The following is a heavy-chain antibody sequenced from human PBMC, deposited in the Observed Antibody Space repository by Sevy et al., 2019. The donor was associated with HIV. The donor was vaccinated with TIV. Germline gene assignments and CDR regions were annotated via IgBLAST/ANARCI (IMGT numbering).Heavy chain of an antibody. CDR3: ARFYCSGGSCDDNY. CDR2: ISAYNGNT. V-gene: IGHV1-18*01. D-gene: IGHD2-15*01. Sequence: ASVKVSCKASGYTFTSYGISWVRQAPGQGLEWMGWISAYNGNTNYAQKLQGRVTMTTDRSTSTAYMELRSLRSDDTAVYYCARFYCSGGSCDDNYWGQGTLVTVSS. J-gene: IGHJ4*02. CDR1: GYTFTSYG.